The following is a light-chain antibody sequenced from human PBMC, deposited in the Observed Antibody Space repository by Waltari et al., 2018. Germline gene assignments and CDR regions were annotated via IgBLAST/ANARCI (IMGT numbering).Light chain of an antibody. CDR2: DAS. CDR1: QSVSRS. Sequence: LTQAPGTLSLSPGASATLPCRASQSVSRSLPGYQQKPGQAPRLLSYDASSRATGIPDRFSGSGSGTDFSLTISRLEPEDFAVYYCQKYVNLPATFGQGTKVEIK. CDR3: QKYVNLPAT. J-gene: IGKJ1*01. V-gene: IGKV3-20*01.